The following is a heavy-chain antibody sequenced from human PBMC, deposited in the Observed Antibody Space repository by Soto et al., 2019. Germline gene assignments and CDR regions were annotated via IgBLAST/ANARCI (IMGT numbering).Heavy chain of an antibody. CDR3: AEGIAVAGTAPHHYYYYMDV. J-gene: IGHJ6*03. D-gene: IGHD6-19*01. CDR1: GGTFSSYT. CDR2: IIPILGIA. V-gene: IGHV1-69*02. Sequence: SVKVSCKASGGTFSSYTISWVRQAPGQGLEWMGRIIPILGIANYAQKFQGRVTITADKSTSTAYMELSSLRSEDTAVYYCAEGIAVAGTAPHHYYYYMDVWGKGTTVTVSS.